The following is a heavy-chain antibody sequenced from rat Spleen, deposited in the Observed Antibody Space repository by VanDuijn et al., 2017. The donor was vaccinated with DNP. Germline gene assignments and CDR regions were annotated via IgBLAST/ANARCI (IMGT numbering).Heavy chain of an antibody. V-gene: IGHV3-1*01. D-gene: IGHD1-12*03. CDR2: ISYSGST. J-gene: IGHJ1*01. Sequence: EVQLQESGPGLVKPSQSLSLTCSVTGFSITSKYWAWIRKLPGDKMEWIGHISYSGSTGYNPSLKSRISITRDTSKNQFFLHLNSVTTEDTATYYCARGNDGYFPNWYFDFWGPGTMVTVSS. CDR3: ARGNDGYFPNWYFDF. CDR1: GFSITSKY.